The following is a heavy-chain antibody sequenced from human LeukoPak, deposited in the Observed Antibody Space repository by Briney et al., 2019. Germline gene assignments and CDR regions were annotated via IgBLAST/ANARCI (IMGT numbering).Heavy chain of an antibody. CDR2: IYYSGST. CDR3: ARLLMVRGVIPDY. V-gene: IGHV4-39*07. J-gene: IGHJ4*02. CDR1: GGSISSSSYY. Sequence: SETLSLTCTVSGGSISSSSYYWGWIRQPPGKGLEWIGSIYYSGSTYYNPSLKSRVTISVDTSKNQFSLKLSSVTAADTAVYYCARLLMVRGVIPDYWGQGTLVTVSS. D-gene: IGHD3-10*01.